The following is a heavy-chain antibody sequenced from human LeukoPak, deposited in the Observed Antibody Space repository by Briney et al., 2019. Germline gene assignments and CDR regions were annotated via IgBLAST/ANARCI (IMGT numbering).Heavy chain of an antibody. J-gene: IGHJ4*02. CDR1: GFTFSSYA. D-gene: IGHD3-3*01. Sequence: PGGSLRLSCAASGFTFSSYAMHWVRQAPGKGLEWVAVISYDGSNKYYADSVKGRFTISRDNSKNTLYLQMNSLRAEDTAVYYCARGGSMIYDFWSGYYLWGQGTLVTVSS. V-gene: IGHV3-30-3*01. CDR3: ARGGSMIYDFWSGYYL. CDR2: ISYDGSNK.